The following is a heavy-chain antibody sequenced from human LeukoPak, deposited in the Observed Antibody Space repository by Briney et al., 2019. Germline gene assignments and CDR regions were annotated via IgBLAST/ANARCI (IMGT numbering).Heavy chain of an antibody. CDR2: IYSGGST. J-gene: IGHJ4*02. V-gene: IGHV3-66*01. CDR1: GFTVSSNY. Sequence: GGSLRLSCAASGFTVSSNYMTWVRQAPGKGLEWVSVIYSGGSTYYADSVKGRFTISRDNSKNTLYLQMNSLRAEDTAVYYCARLREQSAGSCLDYWGQGTLVTVSS. CDR3: ARLREQSAGSCLDY. D-gene: IGHD2-15*01.